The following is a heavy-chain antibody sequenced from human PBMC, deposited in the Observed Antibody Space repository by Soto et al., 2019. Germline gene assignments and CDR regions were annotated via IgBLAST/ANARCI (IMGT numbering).Heavy chain of an antibody. CDR1: GYTFTSYG. Sequence: SVKVSCKASGYTFTSYGISWVRQAPGQGLEWMGWISAYNGDTNYAQKLQGRVTMTTDTSTSTAYMELRSLRSDDTAVYYCAXXRGAAAGLPDASDICGQGTMVTVSS. CDR2: ISAYNGDT. D-gene: IGHD6-13*01. J-gene: IGHJ3*02. V-gene: IGHV1-18*01. CDR3: AXXRGAAAGLPDASDI.